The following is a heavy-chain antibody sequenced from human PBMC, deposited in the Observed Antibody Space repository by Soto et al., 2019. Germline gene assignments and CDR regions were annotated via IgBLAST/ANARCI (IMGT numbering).Heavy chain of an antibody. J-gene: IGHJ4*02. D-gene: IGHD6-13*01. CDR3: ATARKSYSSSWYGSFDY. CDR1: GGSISSSSYY. V-gene: IGHV4-39*01. Sequence: QLQLQESGPGLVKPSETLSLTCTVSGGSISSSSYYWGWIRQPPGKGLEWIGSIYYSGSTYYNPSLKSRVTISVDTSKNQFSLKLSSVTAADTAVYYCATARKSYSSSWYGSFDYWGQGTLVTVSS. CDR2: IYYSGST.